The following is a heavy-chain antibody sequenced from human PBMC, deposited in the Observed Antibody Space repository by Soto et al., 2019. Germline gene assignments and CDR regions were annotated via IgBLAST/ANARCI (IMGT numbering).Heavy chain of an antibody. CDR3: ARGSIITPSAIGTSNFDY. Sequence: ASVKVSCKASGYSFTRYGISWVRQAPGQGLEWMGWISAYNGNTQYAQDLQGRVTMTTDTSTNTAYMELRSLRSDDTAVYYCARGSIITPSAIGTSNFDYWGQGTLVTVSS. J-gene: IGHJ4*02. D-gene: IGHD2-2*01. CDR1: GYSFTRYG. CDR2: ISAYNGNT. V-gene: IGHV1-18*01.